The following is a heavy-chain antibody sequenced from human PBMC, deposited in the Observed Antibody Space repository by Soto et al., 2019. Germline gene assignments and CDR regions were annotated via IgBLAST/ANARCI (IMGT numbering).Heavy chain of an antibody. CDR2: INPSGGST. Sequence: QVQLVQSGAEVKKPGASVKVSCKASGYTFTSYYMHWVRQAPGQGLEWMGIINPSGGSTSYAQKFQGRVTMTRDTSTSTVYMELSSLRSEDTAVYYCAMFARDGSANRRHDIWGQGTLVTVSS. J-gene: IGHJ4*02. D-gene: IGHD2-8*01. CDR3: AMFARDGSANRRHDI. V-gene: IGHV1-46*01. CDR1: GYTFTSYY.